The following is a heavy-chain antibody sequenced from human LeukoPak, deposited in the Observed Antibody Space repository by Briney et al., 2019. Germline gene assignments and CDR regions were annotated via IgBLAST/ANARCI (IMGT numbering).Heavy chain of an antibody. D-gene: IGHD6-19*01. J-gene: IGHJ4*02. CDR2: INAGNGNT. CDR3: ASGRIAVAGPTPFDY. Sequence: ASVKVSCKASGYTFTSYAMHWVRQAPGQRLEWMGWINAGNGNTKYSQKFQGRVTITRDTSASTAYMELSSLRSEDTAVYYCASGRIAVAGPTPFDYWGQGTLVTVSS. CDR1: GYTFTSYA. V-gene: IGHV1-3*01.